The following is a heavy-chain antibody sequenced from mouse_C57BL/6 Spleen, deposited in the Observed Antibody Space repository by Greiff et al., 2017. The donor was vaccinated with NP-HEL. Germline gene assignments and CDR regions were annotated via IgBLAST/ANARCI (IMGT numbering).Heavy chain of an antibody. CDR1: EYEFPSHD. J-gene: IGHJ3*01. Sequence: EVMLVESGGGLVQPGESLKLSCESNEYEFPSHDMSWVRKTPEKRLELVAAINSDGGSTYYPDTMERRFIISRDNTKKTMYLQMSRLRSEDTALYYCARHVLDGYSAWFAYWGQGTLVTVSA. V-gene: IGHV5-2*03. CDR2: INSDGGST. D-gene: IGHD2-3*01. CDR3: ARHVLDGYSAWFAY.